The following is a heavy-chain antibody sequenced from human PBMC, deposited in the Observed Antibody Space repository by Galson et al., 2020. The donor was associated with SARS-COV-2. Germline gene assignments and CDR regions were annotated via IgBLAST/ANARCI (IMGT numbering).Heavy chain of an antibody. V-gene: IGHV5-10-1*01. CDR2: IDPSDSYT. D-gene: IGHD1-7*01. CDR3: ARHLDLGLHYYMDV. Sequence: WMGRIDPSDSYTNYSPSFQGHVTISADKSISTAYLQWSSLKASDTAMYYCARHLDLGLHYYMDVWGKGTTVTVSS. J-gene: IGHJ6*03.